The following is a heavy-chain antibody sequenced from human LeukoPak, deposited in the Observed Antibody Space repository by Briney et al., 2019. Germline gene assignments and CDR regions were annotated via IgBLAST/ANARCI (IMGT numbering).Heavy chain of an antibody. CDR1: GYTFTSYD. J-gene: IGHJ4*02. CDR3: ARDKGSYDSSGYYSGVY. V-gene: IGHV1-8*01. CDR2: MNPNSGNT. D-gene: IGHD3-22*01. Sequence: ASVKVSCKASGYTFTSYDINWVRQATGQGLEWMGWMNPNSGNTGYAQKFQGRVTITADESTSTAYMELSSLRSEDTAVYYCARDKGSYDSSGYYSGVYWGQGTLVTVSS.